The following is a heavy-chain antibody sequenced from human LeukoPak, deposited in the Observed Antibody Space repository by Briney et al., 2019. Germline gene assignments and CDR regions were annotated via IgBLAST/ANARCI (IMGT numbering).Heavy chain of an antibody. V-gene: IGHV3-21*01. D-gene: IGHD5-18*01. Sequence: NAGGSLRLSCAASGFTFSSYSMNWVRQAPGKGLEWVSSISSSSSYIYYADSVKGRFTISRDNAKNSLYLQMNSLRAEDTAVYYCASRSVDTAMVDAFDIWGQGTMVTVSS. CDR3: ASRSVDTAMVDAFDI. J-gene: IGHJ3*02. CDR2: ISSSSSYI. CDR1: GFTFSSYS.